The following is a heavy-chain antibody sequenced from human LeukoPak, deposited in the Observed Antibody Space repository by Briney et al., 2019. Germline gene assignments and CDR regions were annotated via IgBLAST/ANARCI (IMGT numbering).Heavy chain of an antibody. CDR2: IYYSGST. J-gene: IGHJ4*02. V-gene: IGHV4-30-4*08. CDR3: ARGPYDFWSGPDY. Sequence: PSETLSLTCTVSGGSISSGDYYWSWIRQPPGKGLEWIGYIYYSGSTYYNPSFKSRVTISVDTSKNQFSLKLSSVTAADTAVYYCARGPYDFWSGPDYWGQGTLVTVSS. CDR1: GGSISSGDYY. D-gene: IGHD3-3*01.